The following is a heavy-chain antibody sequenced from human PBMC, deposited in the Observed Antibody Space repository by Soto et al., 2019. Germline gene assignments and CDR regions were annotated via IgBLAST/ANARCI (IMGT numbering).Heavy chain of an antibody. CDR1: GYTFNIYG. CDR2: VATYNGNT. CDR3: ARGSDIAAPFDS. V-gene: IGHV1-18*04. J-gene: IGHJ4*02. D-gene: IGHD6-6*01. Sequence: ASVKVSCKASGYTFNIYGTTWVRQAPGQGLEWMGWVATYNGNTKYAQKLQGRVTMTTDTSTSTAYMELWSLRSDDTAVYWCARGSDIAAPFDSWGQGTLVTVSS.